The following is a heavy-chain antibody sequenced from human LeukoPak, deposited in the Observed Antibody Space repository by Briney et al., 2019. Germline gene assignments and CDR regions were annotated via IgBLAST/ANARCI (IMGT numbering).Heavy chain of an antibody. J-gene: IGHJ2*01. Sequence: GAAVKVSCTASGYTFTSYGISWVRQAPGQGLEWMGWISAYNGNTNYAQKLQGRVTMTTDTSTSTAYMELRSLRSDDTAVYYCARSSSTPWYFDLWGRGTLVTVSS. CDR1: GYTFTSYG. V-gene: IGHV1-18*04. CDR2: ISAYNGNT. CDR3: ARSSSTPWYFDL. D-gene: IGHD2-2*01.